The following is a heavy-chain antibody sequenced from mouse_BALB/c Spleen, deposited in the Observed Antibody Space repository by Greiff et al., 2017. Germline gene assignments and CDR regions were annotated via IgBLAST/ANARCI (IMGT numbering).Heavy chain of an antibody. J-gene: IGHJ2*01. CDR1: GYAFTNYL. D-gene: IGHD2-1*01. Sequence: QVQLQQSGAELVRPGTSVKVSCKASGYAFTNYLIEWVKQRPGQGLEWIGVINPGSGGTNYNEKFKGKATLTADKSSSTAYMQLSSLTSDDSAVYFCARYGNFLDYWGQGTTLTVSS. CDR3: ARYGNFLDY. CDR2: INPGSGGT. V-gene: IGHV1-54*01.